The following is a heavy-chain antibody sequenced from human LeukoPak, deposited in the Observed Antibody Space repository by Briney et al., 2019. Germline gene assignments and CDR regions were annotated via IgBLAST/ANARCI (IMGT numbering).Heavy chain of an antibody. Sequence: ASVKGSCKASGYTFRRYEINWGRPAPGQGLGWVGWIHPNSGKTGYAQKFQGRVTMTRDSSTETAFMELSSLKFDDTAIFYCARGHYGGNRYFDIWGQGTLVSVSS. CDR3: ARGHYGGNRYFDI. J-gene: IGHJ4*02. CDR1: GYTFRRYE. D-gene: IGHD4-23*01. CDR2: IHPNSGKT. V-gene: IGHV1-8*01.